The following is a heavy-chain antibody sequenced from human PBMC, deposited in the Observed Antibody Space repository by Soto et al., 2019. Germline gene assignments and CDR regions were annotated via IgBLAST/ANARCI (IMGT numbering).Heavy chain of an antibody. CDR1: GGSFSGYY. CDR3: AREAVAGTLEWFDP. V-gene: IGHV4-34*01. Sequence: SETLSLTCAVYGGSFSGYYWSWIRQPPGKGLEWIGEINHSGSTNYNPSLKSRVTISVDTSKNQFSLKLSSVTAADAAVYYCAREAVAGTLEWFDPWGQGTLVTV. D-gene: IGHD6-19*01. CDR2: INHSGST. J-gene: IGHJ5*02.